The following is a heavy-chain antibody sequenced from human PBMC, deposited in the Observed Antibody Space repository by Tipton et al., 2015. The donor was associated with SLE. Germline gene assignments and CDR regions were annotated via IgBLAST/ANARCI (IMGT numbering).Heavy chain of an antibody. CDR2: VHYSGST. CDR1: GGSISSYY. J-gene: IGHJ4*02. Sequence: LRLSCTVSGGSISSYYWSWIRQPPGRGLEWIGFVHYSGSTYYNPSLKSRVTISVDTSKSQFSLKLNSVTAADTAVYYCARHVGGFWSGSSFDDWGQGTLVTVSS. V-gene: IGHV4-59*08. CDR3: ARHVGGFWSGSSFDD. D-gene: IGHD3-3*01.